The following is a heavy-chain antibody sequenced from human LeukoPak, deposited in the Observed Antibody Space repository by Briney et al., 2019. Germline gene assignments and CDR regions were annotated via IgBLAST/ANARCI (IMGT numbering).Heavy chain of an antibody. Sequence: ASVKISSKTSGYTFTGYYMHWVRQDPGQGLEWMGRINPNSGGTNYAQKFQGRVTMTRDTSISTAYMELSRLRSDDTAVYYCARDFEEGYDFWSGYYSWFDPWGQGTLVTVSS. CDR3: ARDFEEGYDFWSGYYSWFDP. D-gene: IGHD3-3*01. CDR2: INPNSGGT. J-gene: IGHJ5*02. V-gene: IGHV1-2*02. CDR1: GYTFTGYY.